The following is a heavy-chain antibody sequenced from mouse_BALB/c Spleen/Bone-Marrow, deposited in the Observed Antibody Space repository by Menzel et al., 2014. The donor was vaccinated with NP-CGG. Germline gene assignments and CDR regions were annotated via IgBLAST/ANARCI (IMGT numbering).Heavy chain of an antibody. CDR2: INPGSGGT. J-gene: IGHJ2*01. CDR3: ARSYYGSPYFDY. CDR1: GYAFTNYL. D-gene: IGHD1-1*01. V-gene: IGHV1-54*01. Sequence: VQRVESGAELVRPGTSVKVSCKASGYAFTNYLIEWVKQRPGQGLEWIGVINPGSGGTNYNEKFKGKATLTADKSSSTAYMQFSSPTSDDSEVYFCARSYYGSPYFDYWAKAPLSQSPQ.